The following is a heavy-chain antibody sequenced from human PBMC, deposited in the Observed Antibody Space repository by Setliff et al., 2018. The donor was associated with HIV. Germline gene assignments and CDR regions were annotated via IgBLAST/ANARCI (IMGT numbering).Heavy chain of an antibody. J-gene: IGHJ4*02. CDR3: AKDQIAVAGFDY. CDR2: IRYDGSNK. V-gene: IGHV3-30*02. Sequence: GGSLRLSCAASRFSFSSYGMHWVRQAPGKGLEWVAFIRYDGSNKYYADSVKGRLTISRDNSKNTLYLQMNSLRAEDTAVYYCAKDQIAVAGFDYWGQGTLVTVSS. D-gene: IGHD6-19*01. CDR1: RFSFSSYG.